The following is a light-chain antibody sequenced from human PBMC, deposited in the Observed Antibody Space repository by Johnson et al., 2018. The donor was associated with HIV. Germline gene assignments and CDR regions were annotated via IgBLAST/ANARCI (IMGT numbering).Light chain of an antibody. CDR1: SSNIGNNY. CDR3: ATWDSSLTTGGV. CDR2: DNN. V-gene: IGLV1-51*01. Sequence: QSVLTQPPSVSAAPGQKVTISCSGSSSNIGNNYVSWYQQLPGTAPKLLIYDNNKRPSGIPDRFSGSKSGTSATLGITGLQTGDEADYYCATWDSSLTTGGVFGSGTKVPV. J-gene: IGLJ1*01.